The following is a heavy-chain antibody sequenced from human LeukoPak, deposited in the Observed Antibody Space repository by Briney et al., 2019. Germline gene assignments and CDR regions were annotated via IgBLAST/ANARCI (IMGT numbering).Heavy chain of an antibody. Sequence: GESLKISRTDSGYSFPSYWISWVRQLRGKGLEWMGRIDPSDSYTNYSPSFQGHVTISADKSISTAYLQWSSLKASDTAMYYCGYCSSTSCYENWFDPWGQGTLVTVSS. CDR3: GYCSSTSCYENWFDP. J-gene: IGHJ5*02. V-gene: IGHV5-10-1*01. CDR1: GYSFPSYW. D-gene: IGHD2-2*01. CDR2: IDPSDSYT.